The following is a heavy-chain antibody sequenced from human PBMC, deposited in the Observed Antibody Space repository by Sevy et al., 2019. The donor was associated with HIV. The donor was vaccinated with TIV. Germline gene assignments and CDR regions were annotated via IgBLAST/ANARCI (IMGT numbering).Heavy chain of an antibody. J-gene: IGHJ6*02. D-gene: IGHD6-13*01. CDR1: GFTFSDYY. CDR2: ISSSGITI. Sequence: GGSLRLSCAASGFTFSDYYMSWIRQAPGKGLEWVSYISSSGITIYYADSVKGRFTISRDNAKNSLYLQMNSLRAEDXXVYYCARGGIAAADPTYYYYYGMDVWGQGTTVTVSS. CDR3: ARGGIAAADPTYYYYYGMDV. V-gene: IGHV3-11*01.